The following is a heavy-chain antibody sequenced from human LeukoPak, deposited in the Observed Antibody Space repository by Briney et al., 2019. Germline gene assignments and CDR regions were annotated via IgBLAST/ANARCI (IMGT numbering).Heavy chain of an antibody. CDR1: GFTFSSYN. D-gene: IGHD5-18*01. J-gene: IGHJ6*03. V-gene: IGHV3-21*04. CDR3: AKGFTAMPNYYMDV. Sequence: GGSLRLSCAASGFTFSSYNMNWVRQAPGKGLEWVSSITSSSSYIYYADSVKGRFTISRDNAKNSLFLQMNSLRAEDMALYYCAKGFTAMPNYYMDVWGKGTTVTVSS. CDR2: ITSSSSYI.